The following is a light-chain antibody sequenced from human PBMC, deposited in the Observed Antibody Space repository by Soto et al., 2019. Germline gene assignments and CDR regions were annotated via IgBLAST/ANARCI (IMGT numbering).Light chain of an antibody. CDR3: QQFYGAPQT. Sequence: DIQMTQSPSSLSASVGDRVTITCRSSQTINNNLNWYLQRPGKAPILLLYSTSTLQSGAPSRFSGRGSGTDFNLTISNLQPEDFATYYCQQFYGAPQTFGQGTRVDI. CDR1: QTINNN. V-gene: IGKV1-39*01. J-gene: IGKJ1*01. CDR2: STS.